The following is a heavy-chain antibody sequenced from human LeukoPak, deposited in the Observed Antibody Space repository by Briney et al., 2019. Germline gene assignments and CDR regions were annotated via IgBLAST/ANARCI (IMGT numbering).Heavy chain of an antibody. V-gene: IGHV4-34*01. CDR1: GGSFSGYY. CDR3: ARGRFVIRQQLVRSHNYYMDV. CDR2: INHSGST. D-gene: IGHD6-13*01. Sequence: PSETLSLTCAVYGGSFSGYYWSWIRQPPGKGLEWIGEINHSGSTNYNPSLKSRVTISVDTSKNQFSLKLSSVTAADTAVYYCARGRFVIRQQLVRSHNYYMDVWGKGTTVTVSS. J-gene: IGHJ6*03.